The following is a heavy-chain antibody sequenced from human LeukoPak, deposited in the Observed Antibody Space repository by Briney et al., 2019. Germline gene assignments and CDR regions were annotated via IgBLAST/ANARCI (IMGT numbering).Heavy chain of an antibody. CDR2: INTDGTVT. CDR3: ATKQWLAPPPDS. D-gene: IGHD6-19*01. CDR1: GCTFSKYW. Sequence: HPGGSLRLSCAASGCTFSKYWMLWVRQAPGKGLESDSRINTDGTVTTYADSVKGRSTVSRDNADNTMFLQMNSVRDEDTAVYYCATKQWLAPPPDSWGQGTPVTVSS. J-gene: IGHJ4*02. V-gene: IGHV3-74*01.